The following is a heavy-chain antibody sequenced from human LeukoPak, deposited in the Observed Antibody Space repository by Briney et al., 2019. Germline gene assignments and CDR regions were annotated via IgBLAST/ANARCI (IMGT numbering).Heavy chain of an antibody. V-gene: IGHV3-23*01. CDR1: GFTFSSYA. J-gene: IGHJ6*02. Sequence: GGSLRLSCAASGFTFSSYAMSWVRQAPGKGLEWVSAISGSGGSTYYADSVKGRFTISRDNSKNTLYLQMNSLRAEDTAVYYCAKSVLSPYYYYGMDVWGQGTRSPSP. CDR2: ISGSGGST. CDR3: AKSVLSPYYYYGMDV.